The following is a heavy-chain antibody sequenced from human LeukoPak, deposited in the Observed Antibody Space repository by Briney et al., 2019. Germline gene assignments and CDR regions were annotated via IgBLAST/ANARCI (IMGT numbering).Heavy chain of an antibody. CDR2: TYYTSKWYN. CDR1: GDSVSSKSAT. J-gene: IGHJ5*02. D-gene: IGHD3-10*01. Sequence: SQTLSLTCAISGDSVSSKSATWNWIRQSPSRGLEWLGRTYYTSKWYNDYAISVKGRITINPDTSKNQFSLQLTSVTPDDTAVYYCAREGWFGEPPSHWFDPWGQGTLVTVSS. CDR3: AREGWFGEPPSHWFDP. V-gene: IGHV6-1*01.